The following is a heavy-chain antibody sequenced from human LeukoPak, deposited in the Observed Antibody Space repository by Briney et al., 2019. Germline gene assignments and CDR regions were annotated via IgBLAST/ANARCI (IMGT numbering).Heavy chain of an antibody. CDR3: ARLVEYTTGWYRSYHFDS. CDR1: GDSINTSY. J-gene: IGHJ4*02. Sequence: SETLSLTCRVSGDSINTSYWSWIRQPPGQALEWIGYINNIGSTNYNPSLKSRVTMSVDTSEKQFSLQLTSVTAADTALYYCARLVEYTTGWYRSYHFDSCGQGTLVTVSS. V-gene: IGHV4-4*09. D-gene: IGHD6-19*01. CDR2: INNIGST.